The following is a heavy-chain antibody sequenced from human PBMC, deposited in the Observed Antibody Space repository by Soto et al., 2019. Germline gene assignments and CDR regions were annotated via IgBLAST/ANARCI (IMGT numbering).Heavy chain of an antibody. D-gene: IGHD5-12*01. Sequence: QVQLVQSGAEVRQPASSVKVSCKTSGGTFSSYAISWVRQAPGQGLEWMGGIVPIVDTSTYAQKFQGRVTITADASTSTVYIELSSLRSDDTAVYYCVRVVAIPGYPDNWGQGTLVTVSS. CDR1: GGTFSSYA. CDR3: VRVVAIPGYPDN. CDR2: IVPIVDTS. J-gene: IGHJ4*02. V-gene: IGHV1-69*12.